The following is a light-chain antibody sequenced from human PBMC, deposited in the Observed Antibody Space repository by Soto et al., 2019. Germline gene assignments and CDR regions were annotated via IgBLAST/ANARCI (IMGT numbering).Light chain of an antibody. CDR2: EIT. Sequence: QSALTQPASVSGSPGQSITISCTGTSSDVGGYNFVSWYQQHPGKAPKLISYEITNRPSGVSNRPSGSKYANTASLTISGLQAEDEADYYCSSYTSSTTRVFGTGTKLTVL. V-gene: IGLV2-14*01. J-gene: IGLJ1*01. CDR1: SSDVGGYNF. CDR3: SSYTSSTTRV.